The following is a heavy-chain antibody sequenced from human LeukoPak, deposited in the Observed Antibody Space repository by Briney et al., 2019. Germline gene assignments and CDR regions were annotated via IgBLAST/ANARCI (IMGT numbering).Heavy chain of an antibody. CDR1: RYTFTSYG. V-gene: IGHV1-18*01. CDR2: ISAYNGKT. D-gene: IGHD2-15*01. Sequence: GASVKVPYKASRYTFTSYGISWVRQAPGQGLERMGWISAYNGKTNYAQKLHGRVTMTTDTSTSTAYMALRRLRSDDTAVYYCARDLWTVCSGGSCEYYYYYGMDVWGQGTTVTVSS. CDR3: ARDLWTVCSGGSCEYYYYYGMDV. J-gene: IGHJ6*02.